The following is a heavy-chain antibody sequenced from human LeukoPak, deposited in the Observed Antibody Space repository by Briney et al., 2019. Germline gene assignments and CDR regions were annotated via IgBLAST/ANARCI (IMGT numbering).Heavy chain of an antibody. CDR3: ARGPHYYGSGSRGGYWFDP. CDR2: INPNSGGT. CDR1: GYTFTGYY. D-gene: IGHD3-10*01. J-gene: IGHJ5*02. V-gene: IGHV1-2*04. Sequence: GASVKVSCKASGYTFTGYYMHWVRQAPGQGLGWMGWINPNSGGTNYAQKFQGWVTMTRDTSISTAYMELSRLRSDDTAVYYCARGPHYYGSGSRGGYWFDPWGQGTLVTVSS.